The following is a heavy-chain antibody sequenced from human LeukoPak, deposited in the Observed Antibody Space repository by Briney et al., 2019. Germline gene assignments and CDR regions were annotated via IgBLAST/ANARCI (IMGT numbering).Heavy chain of an antibody. V-gene: IGHV3-7*01. CDR2: IKQDGSEK. D-gene: IGHD4-17*01. CDR3: ARDGPTAYGDPGFGY. J-gene: IGHJ4*02. CDR1: GFTFSSYW. Sequence: GGSLRLSCAASGFTFSSYWMSWVRQAPGKGLEWVANIKQDGSEKYYVDSVKGRFTISRDNAKNSLYLQMNSLRAEDTAVYYCARDGPTAYGDPGFGYWGQGTLVTVSS.